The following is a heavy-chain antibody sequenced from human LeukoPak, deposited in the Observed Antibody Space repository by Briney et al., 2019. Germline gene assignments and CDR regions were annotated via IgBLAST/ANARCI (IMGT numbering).Heavy chain of an antibody. Sequence: SETLSLTCTVSGGSISTYFWSWIRQPPGKGLEWIGYVYYSGSTNYNPSLKSRVTILVDTSKNQFSLKLTSVTAADTAVYYCAGDYSSGSYRFDFWGRGTLVTVSS. CDR2: VYYSGST. V-gene: IGHV4-59*01. J-gene: IGHJ4*02. D-gene: IGHD3-10*01. CDR3: AGDYSSGSYRFDF. CDR1: GGSISTYF.